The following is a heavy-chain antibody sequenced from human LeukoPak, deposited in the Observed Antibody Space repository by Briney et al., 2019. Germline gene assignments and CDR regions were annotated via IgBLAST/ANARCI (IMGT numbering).Heavy chain of an antibody. D-gene: IGHD3-10*01. J-gene: IGHJ5*02. CDR1: GGRFSGYY. V-gene: IGHV4-34*01. Sequence: SEPVSLPCAVSGGRFSGYYWMWIRQPPERGLEWIGEINQCGSTNHKPSLKRRVTISIDTYKNQFSLKLSAVTAAVTAVYYCARVIIMRAMLRANRGQNWVDPWGQGTLVTVSS. CDR3: ARVIIMRAMLRANRGQNWVDP. CDR2: INQCGST.